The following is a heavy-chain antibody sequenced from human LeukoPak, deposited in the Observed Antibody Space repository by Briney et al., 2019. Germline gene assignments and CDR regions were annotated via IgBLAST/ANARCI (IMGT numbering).Heavy chain of an antibody. Sequence: PGGSLRLSCAASGFTFSSYEMNWVRQAPGEGLEWVSYISSSGSSIYYADSVKGRFTISRDNAKNSLYLQMNSLRAEDAAVYYCAKDQAWLRFDYWGQGTLVTVSS. J-gene: IGHJ4*02. V-gene: IGHV3-48*03. CDR3: AKDQAWLRFDY. D-gene: IGHD5-12*01. CDR2: ISSSGSSI. CDR1: GFTFSSYE.